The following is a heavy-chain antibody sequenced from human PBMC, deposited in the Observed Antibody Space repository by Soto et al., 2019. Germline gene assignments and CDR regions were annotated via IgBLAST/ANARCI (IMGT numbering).Heavy chain of an antibody. V-gene: IGHV5-51*01. CDR2: IHPGNSDI. CDR1: GYSFPNFW. D-gene: IGHD2-15*01. Sequence: GESLKISCEASGYSFPNFWIGWVRQMPGKGLQWMGIIHPGNSDIRYSPSFQGQVTISADKSISTVYLQWSSVKASDSAMYFCVGHVDGLNPLDCWGQGTQVTVSS. CDR3: VGHVDGLNPLDC. J-gene: IGHJ4*02.